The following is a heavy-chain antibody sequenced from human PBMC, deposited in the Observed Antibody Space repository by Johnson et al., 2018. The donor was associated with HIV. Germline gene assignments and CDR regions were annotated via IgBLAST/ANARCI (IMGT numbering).Heavy chain of an antibody. V-gene: IGHV3-53*01. D-gene: IGHD6-19*01. CDR1: GFTVSSNY. Sequence: VQLVESGGGLIQPGGSLRLSCAASGFTVSSNYMSWVRQAPGQGLEWVSVISDRGGSTYYADSVQGRFTISRDNAKKSLYLQMNSVRAEDTACYYCARVVRGSNGWRGAFDIWGQGTKVTVAS. J-gene: IGHJ3*02. CDR3: ARVVRGSNGWRGAFDI. CDR2: ISDRGGST.